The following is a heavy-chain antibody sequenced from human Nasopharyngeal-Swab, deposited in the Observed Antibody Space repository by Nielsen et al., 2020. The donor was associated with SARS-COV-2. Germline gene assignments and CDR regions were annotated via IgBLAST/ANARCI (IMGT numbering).Heavy chain of an antibody. J-gene: IGHJ4*02. CDR3: ASARGSFDY. Sequence: VRQAPGKGLEWVSAISGSGGSTYYADSVKGRFTISRDNSKNTLYLQMNSLRAEDTAVYYCASARGSFDYWGQGAVVTVSS. V-gene: IGHV3-23*01. CDR2: ISGSGGST.